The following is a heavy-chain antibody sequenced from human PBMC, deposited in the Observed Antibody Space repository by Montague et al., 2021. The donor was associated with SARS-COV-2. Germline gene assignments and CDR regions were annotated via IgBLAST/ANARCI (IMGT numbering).Heavy chain of an antibody. J-gene: IGHJ2*01. Sequence: CAISGDSVSSNIATWNWIRQSPSRSLEWLGRTYYRSKWYNDYAVSVKSRVIINPDTSNNRISLQLNSVTPEDTAVYYCARAYCGGDCYFYWYFDLWGRGTPVTVSS. V-gene: IGHV6-1*01. CDR3: ARAYCGGDCYFYWYFDL. D-gene: IGHD2-21*02. CDR2: TYYRSKWYN. CDR1: GDSVSSNIAT.